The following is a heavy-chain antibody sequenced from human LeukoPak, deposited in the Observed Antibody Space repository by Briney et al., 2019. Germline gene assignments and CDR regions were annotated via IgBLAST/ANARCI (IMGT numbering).Heavy chain of an antibody. CDR1: GGSISSSSYY. D-gene: IGHD6-13*01. V-gene: IGHV4-39*01. CDR2: IYYSGST. CDR3: ARPTYAFIAAAGTLANWSDP. Sequence: SETLSLTCTVSGGSISSSSYYWGWIRQPPGKGLEWIGSIYYSGSTYYNPSLKSRVTISVDTSKNQFSLKLSSVTAADTAVYYCARPTYAFIAAAGTLANWSDPWGQGTLVTVSS. J-gene: IGHJ5*02.